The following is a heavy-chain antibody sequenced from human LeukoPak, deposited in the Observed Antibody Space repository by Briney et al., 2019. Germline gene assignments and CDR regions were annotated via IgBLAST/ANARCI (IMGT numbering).Heavy chain of an antibody. Sequence: QLLGVLRLSCAASGFTFSTYTMHWVRQAPGKGLEWVAVISYDGSSEYYADSVKGRFTISRDNSKNTLYLQMNSLRAEDTAVYYCAKDPVSRPQQVWFGARRFPPDWFDPWGQGTLVTVSS. CDR1: GFTFSTYT. D-gene: IGHD3-10*01. CDR3: AKDPVSRPQQVWFGARRFPPDWFDP. V-gene: IGHV3-30-3*01. J-gene: IGHJ5*02. CDR2: ISYDGSSE.